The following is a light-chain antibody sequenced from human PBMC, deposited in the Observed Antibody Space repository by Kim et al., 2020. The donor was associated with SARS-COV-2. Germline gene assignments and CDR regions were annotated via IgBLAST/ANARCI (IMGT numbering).Light chain of an antibody. CDR2: DND. CDR3: GTWDSSLGAYV. Sequence: QSVTSSSSGSSYNIGNNYLSWYQQLSGTAPKLRIYDNDKAPSEIPDRFSGSKSGTSATLGITGLQTGDEADYYCGTWDSSLGAYVFGTGTKVTVL. J-gene: IGLJ1*01. V-gene: IGLV1-51*01. CDR1: SYNIGNNY.